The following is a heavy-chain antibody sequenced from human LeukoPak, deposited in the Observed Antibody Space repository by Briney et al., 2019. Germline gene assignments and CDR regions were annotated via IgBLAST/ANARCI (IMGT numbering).Heavy chain of an antibody. CDR1: GFTFSSYT. V-gene: IGHV3-21*01. Sequence: GGSLRLSCAASGFTFSSYTMHWIRQAPGRGLEWVSSISGSNSYIFYADSVKGRFTVSRDNAKDSLYLQMNSLRAEDTAVYYCARALTTLTYEGYWGQGTLVTVSS. J-gene: IGHJ4*02. CDR3: ARALTTLTYEGY. D-gene: IGHD1-1*01. CDR2: ISGSNSYI.